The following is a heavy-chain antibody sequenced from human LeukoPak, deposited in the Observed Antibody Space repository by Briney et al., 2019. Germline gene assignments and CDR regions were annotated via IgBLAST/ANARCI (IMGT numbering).Heavy chain of an antibody. J-gene: IGHJ6*04. CDR1: GFTFSTYS. CDR2: ISSSGSTI. D-gene: IGHD3-10*02. V-gene: IGHV3-48*04. Sequence: PGGSLRLSCAASGFTFSTYSINWVRQAPGKGLEWVSYISSSGSTIYYADSVKGRFTISRDNAKNSLYLQMNSLRAEDTAVYYFAELGITMIGGVWGKGTTVTISS. CDR3: AELGITMIGGV.